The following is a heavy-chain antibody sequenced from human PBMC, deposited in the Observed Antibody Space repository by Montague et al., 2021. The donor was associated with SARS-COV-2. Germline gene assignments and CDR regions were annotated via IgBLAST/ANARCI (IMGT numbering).Heavy chain of an antibody. V-gene: IGHV4-38-2*02. J-gene: IGHJ5*02. CDR1: GFPISSGNH. CDR3: VRVYYYYVRNDQPLGWFDP. Sequence: SETLSLTCSVTGFPISSGNHWGWIRQSPGKGPEWIGSIYHSGYTSYNPSLRSRVTISVDTSKNQFSLRLRSVTAADTAVYYCVRVYYYYVRNDQPLGWFDPWGQGSLVTVSS. CDR2: IYHSGYT. D-gene: IGHD3-10*02.